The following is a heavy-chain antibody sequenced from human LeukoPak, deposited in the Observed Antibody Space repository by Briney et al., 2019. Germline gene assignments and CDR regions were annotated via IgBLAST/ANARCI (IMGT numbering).Heavy chain of an antibody. CDR3: ARAHSHSGWGFS. CDR1: GGSFSGDY. CDR2: INHSGST. Sequence: SETLSLTCAVYGGSFSGDYWSWIRQPPGKGLEWIGEINHSGSTNYNPSLKSRVTISVDTSKNQFSLKLSYVTAADTAVYYCARAHSHSGWGFSWGQGTLVTVSS. D-gene: IGHD6-19*01. J-gene: IGHJ5*02. V-gene: IGHV4-34*01.